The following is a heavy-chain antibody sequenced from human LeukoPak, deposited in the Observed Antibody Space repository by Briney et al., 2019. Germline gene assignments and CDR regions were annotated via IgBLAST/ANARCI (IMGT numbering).Heavy chain of an antibody. J-gene: IGHJ4*02. CDR1: GLTFSSYE. CDR3: ARARRDVVVITTTFEY. CDR2: ISSSGSTI. Sequence: GGSLRLSCAASGLTFSSYEINWVRQAPGKGLEWVSYISSSGSTINYADSVKGRFTISRDNGKNTLYLQMNSLRAEDTAVYYCARARRDVVVITTTFEYWGQGTLVTVSS. V-gene: IGHV3-48*03. D-gene: IGHD3-22*01.